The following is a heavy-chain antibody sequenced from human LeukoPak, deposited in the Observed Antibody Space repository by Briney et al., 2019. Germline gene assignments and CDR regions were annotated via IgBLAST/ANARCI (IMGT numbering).Heavy chain of an antibody. Sequence: GGSLRLSCAASGFTFSSYAMSWVRQAPGKGLEWVSVIYSGGSTYYADSVKGRFTISRDNSKNTLYLQMNSLRAEDTAVYYCARDTGDHFQHWGQGTLVTVSS. D-gene: IGHD2-21*02. CDR2: IYSGGST. CDR1: GFTFSSYA. CDR3: ARDTGDHFQH. V-gene: IGHV3-53*01. J-gene: IGHJ1*01.